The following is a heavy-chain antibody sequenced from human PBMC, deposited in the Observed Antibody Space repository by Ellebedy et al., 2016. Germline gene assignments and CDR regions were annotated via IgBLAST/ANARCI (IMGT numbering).Heavy chain of an antibody. D-gene: IGHD6-19*01. Sequence: ASVKVSCKASGYTFSDHYIHWARQAPGQGLEWMGWINLKSGGTNYVQTFHGRVTMTRDTSISTANLDLSSLRLDDTAVYYCARAGSGWYEMDHWGQGTLVTVSS. V-gene: IGHV1-2*02. J-gene: IGHJ4*02. CDR3: ARAGSGWYEMDH. CDR1: GYTFSDHY. CDR2: INLKSGGT.